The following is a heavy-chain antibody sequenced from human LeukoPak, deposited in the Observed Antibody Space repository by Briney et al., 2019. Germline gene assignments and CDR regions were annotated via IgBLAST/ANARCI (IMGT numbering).Heavy chain of an antibody. J-gene: IGHJ3*02. D-gene: IGHD3-22*01. Sequence: GGSLRLSCVASGFTFSSYWMHWVRQAQGKGLVWVSHINSDGSGASYADSVKGPFTISRDNAKNTLYLQVNSLRAEDTAVYYCARSLRVYYYDTSGPDAFDIWGQGTMVTVSS. V-gene: IGHV3-74*01. CDR2: INSDGSGA. CDR3: ARSLRVYYYDTSGPDAFDI. CDR1: GFTFSSYW.